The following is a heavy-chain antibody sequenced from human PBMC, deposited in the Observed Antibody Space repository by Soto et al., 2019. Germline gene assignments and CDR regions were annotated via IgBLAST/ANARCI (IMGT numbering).Heavy chain of an antibody. CDR3: AFSGYNSYSSAFFDY. J-gene: IGHJ4*02. CDR2: INPSDGST. V-gene: IGHV1-46*01. Sequence: QVQLVQSGAEVKKPGASVKVSCRASGYSFSSYFMHWVRQAPGQGLDWMGLINPSDGSTTYSQKCQGRVTMTRDTYTSTVYMELSSLRSDDTAVYYCAFSGYNSYSSAFFDYWGQGTLVTVSS. CDR1: GYSFSSYF. D-gene: IGHD5-12*01.